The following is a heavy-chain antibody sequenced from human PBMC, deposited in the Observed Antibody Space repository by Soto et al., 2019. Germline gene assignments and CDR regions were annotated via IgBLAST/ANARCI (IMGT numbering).Heavy chain of an antibody. CDR3: ASGKETIFGVVIRYYYYGMDV. CDR1: GGSISSSSYY. Sequence: SETLSLTCTVSGGSISSSSYYWGWIRQPPGKGQEWIGSIYYSGSTYYNQSLKSRVTISVDTSKNQFSLKLSSVTAADTAVYYCASGKETIFGVVIRYYYYGMDVWGQGTTVTVSS. J-gene: IGHJ6*02. CDR2: IYYSGST. D-gene: IGHD3-3*01. V-gene: IGHV4-39*01.